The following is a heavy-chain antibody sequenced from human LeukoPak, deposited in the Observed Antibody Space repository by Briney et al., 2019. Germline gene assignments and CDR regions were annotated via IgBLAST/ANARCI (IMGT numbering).Heavy chain of an antibody. CDR2: IIPIFGTA. V-gene: IGHV1-69*13. CDR3: ARDDYYDSSGDTHYYYYGMDV. J-gene: IGHJ6*02. Sequence: ASVKVSCKASGGTFSSYAISWVRQAPGQELEWMGGIIPIFGTANYAQKFQGRVTITADESTSTDYMELSSLRSEDTAVYYCARDDYYDSSGDTHYYYYGMDVWGQGTTVTVSS. CDR1: GGTFSSYA. D-gene: IGHD3-22*01.